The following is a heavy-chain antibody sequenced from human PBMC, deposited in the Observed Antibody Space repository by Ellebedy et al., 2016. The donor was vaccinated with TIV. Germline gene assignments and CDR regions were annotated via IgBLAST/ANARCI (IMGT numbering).Heavy chain of an antibody. CDR3: AKKTPGEVIAAPES. D-gene: IGHD3-16*02. J-gene: IGHJ5*02. V-gene: IGHV3-30*18. Sequence: GGSLTLSXAASGFTFSIYGMHWVRQAPGKGLEWVAVISFDGINIYYADSVKGRFTISRDNSKNTLYLQMNSLTTEDTPVYFCAKKTPGEVIAAPESWGQGTLVTVSS. CDR2: ISFDGINI. CDR1: GFTFSIYG.